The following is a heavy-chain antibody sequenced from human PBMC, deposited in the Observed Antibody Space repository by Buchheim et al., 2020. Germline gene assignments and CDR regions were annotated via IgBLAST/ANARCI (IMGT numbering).Heavy chain of an antibody. CDR3: AKTDYYDSSGYAQYPLFDY. CDR2: ISYDGSNK. V-gene: IGHV3-30*18. J-gene: IGHJ4*02. D-gene: IGHD3-22*01. CDR1: GFTFSSYG. Sequence: QVQLVESGGGVVQPGRSLRLSCAASGFTFSSYGMHWVRQAPGKGLEWVAVISYDGSNKYYADSVKGRFTISRDNSKNTLYLQMNSLRAEDTAVYYCAKTDYYDSSGYAQYPLFDYWGRGTL.